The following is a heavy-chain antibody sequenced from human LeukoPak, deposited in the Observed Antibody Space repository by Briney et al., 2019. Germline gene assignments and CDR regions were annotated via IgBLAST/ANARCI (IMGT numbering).Heavy chain of an antibody. CDR1: GFTFGDYA. CDR2: IRSKAYGGTT. CDR3: TRGSLIVVRGYYMDV. J-gene: IGHJ6*03. V-gene: IGHV3-49*04. D-gene: IGHD3-10*01. Sequence: GGSLRLSCTASGFTFGDYAMSWVRQAPGKGLEWVGFIRSKAYGGTTEYAASVKGRFTISRDDSKSIAYLQMNSLKTEDTAVYYCTRGSLIVVRGYYMDVWGKGTTVTISS.